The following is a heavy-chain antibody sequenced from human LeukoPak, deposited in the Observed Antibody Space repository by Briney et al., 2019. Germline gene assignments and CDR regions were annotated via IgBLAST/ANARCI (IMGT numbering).Heavy chain of an antibody. Sequence: GGSLRLSCAASGSTFSSYAMSWVRQAPGKGLEWVSVISGSDSSTYYADSVKGRFTISRDNSKNTLYLQMNSLRAEDTAIYYCAKDRRVGCSTTTCYLFDSWGQGTLVTVSS. V-gene: IGHV3-23*01. J-gene: IGHJ4*02. D-gene: IGHD2-2*01. CDR3: AKDRRVGCSTTTCYLFDS. CDR2: ISGSDSST. CDR1: GSTFSSYA.